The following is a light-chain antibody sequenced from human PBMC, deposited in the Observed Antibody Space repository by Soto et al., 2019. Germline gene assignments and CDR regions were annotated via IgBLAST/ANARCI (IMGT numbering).Light chain of an antibody. CDR1: QSVAANY. CDR3: HQYGTATLT. V-gene: IGKV3-20*01. Sequence: EVVLTQSPGTLYLSPGERATLSCRASQSVAANYLAWYQQKRGQAPRLLIYGASSRATGIPDRFSGSGSGTDFTLTISRLEPEDFSVYYCHQYGTATLTFGPGTKVDIK. CDR2: GAS. J-gene: IGKJ3*01.